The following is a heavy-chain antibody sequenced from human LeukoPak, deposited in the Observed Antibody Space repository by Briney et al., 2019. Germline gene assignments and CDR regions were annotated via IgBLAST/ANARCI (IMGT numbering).Heavy chain of an antibody. Sequence: PGGALRLSCSVSGFTFSTYVMHWVRQAPGKGLEYVSAISSNWDNTYYADYVKGRFTISRDNSKNTLYLQMSSLRAADTAVYYCVRGTGYWGQGTLVTVSS. J-gene: IGHJ4*02. CDR3: VRGTGY. CDR1: GFTFSTYV. CDR2: ISSNWDNT. V-gene: IGHV3-64D*06.